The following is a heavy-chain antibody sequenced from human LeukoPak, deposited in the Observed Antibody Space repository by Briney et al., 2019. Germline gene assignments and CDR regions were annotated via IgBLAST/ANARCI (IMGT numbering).Heavy chain of an antibody. CDR2: ISYDGSNK. V-gene: IGHV3-30*03. CDR3: ARDVGRNWFDP. Sequence: GGSLRLSCAASGFTFSSYGMHWVRQAPGKGLEWVAVISYDGSNKYYADSVKGRFTISRDNSKNTLYLQMNSLRAEDTAVYYCARDVGRNWFDPWGQGTLVTVSS. CDR1: GFTFSSYG. J-gene: IGHJ5*02.